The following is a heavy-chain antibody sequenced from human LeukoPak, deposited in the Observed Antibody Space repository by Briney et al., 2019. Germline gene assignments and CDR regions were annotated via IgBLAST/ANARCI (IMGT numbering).Heavy chain of an antibody. CDR2: IYHSGST. V-gene: IGHV4-38-2*02. CDR3: ARGTLLGSSSSLLFDY. D-gene: IGHD6-13*01. Sequence: SETLSLTCTVSGYSISSGYYWGWIRQPPGKGLEWIRSIYHSGSTYYNPSLKSRVTISVDTSKNQFSLKLSSVTAADTAVYYCARGTLLGSSSSLLFDYWGQGTLVTVSS. CDR1: GYSISSGYY. J-gene: IGHJ4*02.